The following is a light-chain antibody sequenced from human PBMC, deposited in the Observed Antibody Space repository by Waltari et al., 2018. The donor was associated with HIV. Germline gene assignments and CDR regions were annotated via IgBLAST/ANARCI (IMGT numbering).Light chain of an antibody. CDR3: ATWDDSLNAWV. V-gene: IGLV1-44*01. CDR2: SNG. Sequence: QSVLTQPPSASATPGQTVTISCSGSKSNVGSNTVNWFQQLPGTAPKLLIDSNGHRPSGGPDRFPGSKSGTSASLAITGIQSEDEGNNYCATWDDSLNAWVVGGGTKVT. J-gene: IGLJ3*02. CDR1: KSNVGSNT.